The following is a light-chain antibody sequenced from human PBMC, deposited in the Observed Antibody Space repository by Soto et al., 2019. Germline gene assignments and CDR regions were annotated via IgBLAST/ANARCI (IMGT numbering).Light chain of an antibody. Sequence: EIVMTQSPATLSVSPGERATLSCRASQSVNSNYLAWCQQKPGQAPRLLIYGISKRATDIPDRFSGSGSGTEFTLTISSLQPEDFATYYCQQHGQWPITFGQGTRLEI. CDR3: QQHGQWPIT. V-gene: IGKV3D-15*01. J-gene: IGKJ5*01. CDR2: GIS. CDR1: QSVNSN.